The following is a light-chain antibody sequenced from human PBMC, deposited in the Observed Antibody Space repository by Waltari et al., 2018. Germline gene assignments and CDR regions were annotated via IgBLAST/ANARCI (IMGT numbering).Light chain of an antibody. Sequence: QSVLTQPSSASGTPGQRVTISCSGSSSNIGSNYVYWYQQLPGTAPKLLIHTDNQRPSGVPDRFSASKSGASASLAISELRSDDEADYYCAAWDDSLTGRVFGGGTKLTVL. V-gene: IGLV1-47*01. CDR3: AAWDDSLTGRV. CDR1: SSNIGSNY. CDR2: TDN. J-gene: IGLJ3*02.